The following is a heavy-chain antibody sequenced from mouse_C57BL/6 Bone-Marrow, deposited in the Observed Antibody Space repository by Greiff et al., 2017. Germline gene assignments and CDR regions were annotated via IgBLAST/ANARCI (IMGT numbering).Heavy chain of an antibody. Sequence: QVQLQQPGAELVRPGTSVKLSCKASGYTFTSYWMHWVKQRPGQGLEWIGVIDPSDSYTNYNQKLKGKATLTVDTSSSTAYMQLSSLTSEDSAVYYCARSRAYYDYDGTWFAYWGQGTLVTVSA. CDR3: ARSRAYYDYDGTWFAY. J-gene: IGHJ3*01. CDR1: GYTFTSYW. CDR2: IDPSDSYT. D-gene: IGHD2-4*01. V-gene: IGHV1-59*01.